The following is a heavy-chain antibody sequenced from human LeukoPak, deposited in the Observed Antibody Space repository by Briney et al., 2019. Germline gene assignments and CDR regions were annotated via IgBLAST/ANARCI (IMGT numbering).Heavy chain of an antibody. J-gene: IGHJ4*02. CDR2: IYYSGST. V-gene: IGHV4-39*01. CDR3: ARNVTGGSSGYWRFDY. CDR1: GGSISSSNYY. Sequence: SETLSLTCTVPGGSISSSNYYWGWIRQPPGKGLELIGSIYYSGSTYYKSSLKSRITISVDTSKNQFSLKLSSVTAADTAVYYCARNVTGGSSGYWRFDYWGQGTLVTVSS. D-gene: IGHD3-22*01.